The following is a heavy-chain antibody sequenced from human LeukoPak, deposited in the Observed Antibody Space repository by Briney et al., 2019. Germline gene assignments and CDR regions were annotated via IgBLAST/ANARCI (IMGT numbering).Heavy chain of an antibody. CDR1: GGSVTSGTSF. CDR2: IYYTGTT. CDR3: VRGGNLDSPEFDL. D-gene: IGHD4-23*01. V-gene: IGHV4-39*07. Sequence: PSETLSLTCAVSGGSVTSGTSFWGWIRQPPGKGLEWIGSIYYTGTTYDRPALKSRLTLSNDTSKNQFSLMLNSVTAADTAVYYCVRGGNLDSPEFDLWGQGTLVSVSS. J-gene: IGHJ5*02.